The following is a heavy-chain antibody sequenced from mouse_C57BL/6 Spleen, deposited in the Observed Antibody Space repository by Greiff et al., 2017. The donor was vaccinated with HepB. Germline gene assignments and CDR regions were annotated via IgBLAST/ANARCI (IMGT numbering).Heavy chain of an antibody. V-gene: IGHV1-81*01. Sequence: QVQLQQSGAELARPGASVKLSCKASGCTFTSYGISWVKQRTGQGLEWIGEIYPRSGNTYYNEKFKGKATLTADKSSSTAYMELRSLTSEDSAVYFCAREGDIITTVVAKGDYWGQGTTLTVSS. CDR3: AREGDIITTVVAKGDY. D-gene: IGHD1-1*01. CDR2: IYPRSGNT. J-gene: IGHJ2*01. CDR1: GCTFTSYG.